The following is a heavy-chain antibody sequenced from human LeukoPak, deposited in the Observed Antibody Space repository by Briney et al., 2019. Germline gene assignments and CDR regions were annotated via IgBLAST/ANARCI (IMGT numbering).Heavy chain of an antibody. CDR2: ISSSSSYI. CDR1: GFTFSSYS. J-gene: IGHJ6*03. CDR3: ARDRGLLRDYYYMDV. D-gene: IGHD3-10*01. V-gene: IGHV3-21*01. Sequence: GGSLRLSCAASGFTFSSYSMNWVRQAPGKGLEWVSSISSSSSYIYYADSVKGRFTISRDNAKNSLYLQMNSLRAEDTAVYYCARDRGLLRDYYYMDVWGKGTTVTVSS.